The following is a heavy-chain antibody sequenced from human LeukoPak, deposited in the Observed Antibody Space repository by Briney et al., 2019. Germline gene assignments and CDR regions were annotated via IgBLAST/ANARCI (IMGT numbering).Heavy chain of an antibody. CDR2: INPNSGGT. D-gene: IGHD1-1*01. CDR3: ARDLSLEYSFDY. V-gene: IGHV1-2*04. J-gene: IGHJ4*02. CDR1: GCTFTGYY. Sequence: ASVKVFCKASGCTFTGYYMHWVRQAPGQGLEWMGRINPNSGGTNYAQKFQGWVTMTRDTSISTAYMELSRLRSDDTAVYYCARDLSLEYSFDYWGQGTLVTVSS.